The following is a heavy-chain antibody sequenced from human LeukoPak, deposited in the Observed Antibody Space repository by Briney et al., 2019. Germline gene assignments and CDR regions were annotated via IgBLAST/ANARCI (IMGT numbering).Heavy chain of an antibody. CDR1: GFTFSSYW. J-gene: IGHJ4*02. D-gene: IGHD1-26*01. CDR3: ARGADRTFDY. CDR2: ITSSSYYI. Sequence: GGSLRLSCAASGFTFSSYWMTWVRQAPGKGLEWVSSITSSSYYIYFPDSLKGRFTVSRDNAKNIVYLQMNSLRADDTAVYYCARGADRTFDYWGQGTLVTVSS. V-gene: IGHV3-21*01.